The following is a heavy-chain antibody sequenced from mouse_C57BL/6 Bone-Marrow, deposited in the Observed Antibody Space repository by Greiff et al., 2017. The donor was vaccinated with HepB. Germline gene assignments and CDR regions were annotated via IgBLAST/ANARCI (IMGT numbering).Heavy chain of an antibody. CDR3: AQSREAY. CDR1: GYTFTSYW. D-gene: IGHD1-1*01. V-gene: IGHV1-59*01. CDR2: IDPSDSYT. Sequence: QVQLQQPGAELVRPGTSVKLSCKASGYTFTSYWMHWVKQRPGQGLEWIGVIDPSDSYTNYNQKFKGKATLTVDTSSSTAYMQLSSLTSEDSAVYYCAQSREAYWGQGTLATVSA. J-gene: IGHJ3*01.